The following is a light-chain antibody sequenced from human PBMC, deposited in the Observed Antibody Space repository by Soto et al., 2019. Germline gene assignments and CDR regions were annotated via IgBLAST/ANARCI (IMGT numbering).Light chain of an antibody. V-gene: IGKV1-39*01. CDR3: QQGYSFAFN. CDR2: AAS. CDR1: QSIGSN. J-gene: IGKJ3*01. Sequence: DLQMTHSPSSLSASVIYIVTITCLASQSIGSNLNWYQQSPGKAPKLLVFAASSKPRGVPSRFSGSGSGTDGTLTISSLQPEDCATYFGQQGYSFAFNCGPGNTGAIK.